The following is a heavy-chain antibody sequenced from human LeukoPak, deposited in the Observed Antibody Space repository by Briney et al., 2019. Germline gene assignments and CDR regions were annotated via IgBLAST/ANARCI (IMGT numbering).Heavy chain of an antibody. J-gene: IGHJ5*02. D-gene: IGHD1-1*01. Sequence: PSETLSLTCTVSGGSISSYYWSWIRQPPGKGLEWVGYISYSGSTNFNPSLKSRVTISVDTSQNQFSQKLSSVTAADKAVYYCAREGTAGTNLNWFDPWGQGTLVTVSS. CDR1: GGSISSYY. CDR3: AREGTAGTNLNWFDP. CDR2: ISYSGST. V-gene: IGHV4-59*01.